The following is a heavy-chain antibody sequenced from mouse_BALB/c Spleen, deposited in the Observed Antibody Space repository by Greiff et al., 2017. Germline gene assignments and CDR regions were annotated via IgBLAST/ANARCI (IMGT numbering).Heavy chain of an antibody. J-gene: IGHJ1*01. D-gene: IGHD4-1*01. Sequence: QVQLQQPGAELVKPGASVKMSCKASGYTFTSYNMHWVKQTPGQGLEWIGAIYPGNGATSYNQKFKGKATLTADKSSSTAYMQLSSLTSEDSAVYYCARLGPHWYFDVWGAGTTVTVAS. CDR3: ARLGPHWYFDV. V-gene: IGHV1-12*01. CDR2: IYPGNGAT. CDR1: GYTFTSYN.